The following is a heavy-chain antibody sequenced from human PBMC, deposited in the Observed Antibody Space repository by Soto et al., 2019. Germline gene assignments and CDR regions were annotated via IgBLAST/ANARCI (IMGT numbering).Heavy chain of an antibody. CDR2: ISDSGGST. Sequence: GGSLRLSCAASGFSFRSYGMSWIRPAPGKGLEWVSGISDSGGSTYFADSVKGRFTISRDNSKNTLYLQVNSLRGEDTAVYYCAKGVSSGGSPLDVWGQGTTVTVSS. CDR3: AKGVSSGGSPLDV. J-gene: IGHJ6*02. CDR1: GFSFRSYG. D-gene: IGHD2-15*01. V-gene: IGHV3-23*01.